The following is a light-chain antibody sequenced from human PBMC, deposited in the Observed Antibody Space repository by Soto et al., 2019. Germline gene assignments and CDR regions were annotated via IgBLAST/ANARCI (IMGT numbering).Light chain of an antibody. CDR1: QSVSPSS. V-gene: IGKV3-20*01. CDR2: GAS. Sequence: PGERATLSCRASQSVSPSSLAWYQQRPGQSPRLLIYGASSRATGIPDRFSGRGSGTDFTLIISRLEPEDFAVYYCQQFAGSFGGGTKV. J-gene: IGKJ4*02. CDR3: QQFAGS.